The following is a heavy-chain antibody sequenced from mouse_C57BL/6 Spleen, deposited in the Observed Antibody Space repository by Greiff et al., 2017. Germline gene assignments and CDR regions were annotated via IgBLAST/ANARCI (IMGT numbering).Heavy chain of an antibody. Sequence: EVQLQESGAELVRPGASVKLSCTASGFNIKDYYMHWVKQRPEQGLEWIGRIDPEDGDTEYAPKFQGKATMTADTSSNTAYLQLSSLTSEDTAVYFCTLVYYGNYAWFAYWGQGTLVTVSA. J-gene: IGHJ3*01. CDR2: IDPEDGDT. V-gene: IGHV14-1*01. CDR1: GFNIKDYY. D-gene: IGHD2-1*01. CDR3: TLVYYGNYAWFAY.